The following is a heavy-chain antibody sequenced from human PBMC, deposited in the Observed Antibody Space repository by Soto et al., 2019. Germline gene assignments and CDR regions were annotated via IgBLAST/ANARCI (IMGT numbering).Heavy chain of an antibody. V-gene: IGHV4-61*01. J-gene: IGHJ4*02. D-gene: IGHD3-22*01. CDR2: IYYTGRT. Sequence: SETLSLTCIVSGGSVSSGSYYWSWIRQPPGKGLEWIGFIYYTGRTSYNPSLKSRVTISVDTSKNQFSLKLSSVTAADTAVYFLATMGSSGYPLDYWGRGTLVTVSS. CDR3: ATMGSSGYPLDY. CDR1: GGSVSSGSYY.